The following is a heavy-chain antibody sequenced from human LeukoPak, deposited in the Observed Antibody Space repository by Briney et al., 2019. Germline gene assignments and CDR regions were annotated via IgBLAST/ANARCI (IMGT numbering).Heavy chain of an antibody. CDR3: ARVYSGYDS. CDR2: IYYSGST. J-gene: IGHJ5*02. V-gene: IGHV4-39*07. D-gene: IGHD5-12*01. CDR1: GGFVSSSSYY. Sequence: SETLSLTCTVSGGFVSSSSYYWAWIRQPPGKGLEWIGTIYYSGSTYYSPSLKSRVAISIDTSKNQFSLRLSSVTAADTAVYYCARVYSGYDSWGQGTLVTVSS.